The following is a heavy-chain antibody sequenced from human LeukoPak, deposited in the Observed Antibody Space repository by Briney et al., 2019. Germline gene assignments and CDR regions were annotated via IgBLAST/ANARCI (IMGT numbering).Heavy chain of an antibody. CDR3: ARQLGAYSYPFDI. D-gene: IGHD3-16*01. CDR2: IYYSGTT. Sequence: SETLSLTCTVSGGSISSSSYYWGWIRQPPGNGLEWIASIYYSGTTLYNPSLTSRVTISVGTSKNQFSLRLNSVTAADTAVYYCARQLGAYSYPFDIWGQRTKVTVSS. CDR1: GGSISSSSYY. V-gene: IGHV4-39*01. J-gene: IGHJ3*02.